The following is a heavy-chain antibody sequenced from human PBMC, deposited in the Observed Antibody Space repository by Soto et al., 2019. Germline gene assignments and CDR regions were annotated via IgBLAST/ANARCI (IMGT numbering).Heavy chain of an antibody. CDR1: GFTFSSYA. V-gene: IGHV3-23*01. CDR2: ISGSGGST. J-gene: IGHJ5*02. D-gene: IGHD6-19*01. Sequence: GGSLRLSCAASGFTFSSYAMSWVRQAPGKGLEWVSDISGSGGSTYHADSVKGRFTISRDNSKNTLYLQMNSLRAEDTAVYYCAKSIHQWLVPNAPDPWGQGTLVTVSS. CDR3: AKSIHQWLVPNAPDP.